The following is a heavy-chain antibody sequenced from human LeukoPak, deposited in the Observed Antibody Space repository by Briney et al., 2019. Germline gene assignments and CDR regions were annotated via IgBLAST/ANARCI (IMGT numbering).Heavy chain of an antibody. CDR2: IYYSGST. J-gene: IGHJ4*02. CDR1: GGSISSGGYY. Sequence: SETLSLTCTVSGGSISSGGYYWSWIRQHPGKGLEWIGYIYYSGSTYYNPSLKSRVTISVDTSMNQFSLKLSSVTAADTAVYYWARESHGNSLDYGGKETLVPSPQ. V-gene: IGHV4-31*03. D-gene: IGHD4-23*01. CDR3: ARESHGNSLDY.